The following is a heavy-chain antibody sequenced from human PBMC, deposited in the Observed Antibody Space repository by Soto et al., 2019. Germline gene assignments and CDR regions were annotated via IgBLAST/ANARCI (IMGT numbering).Heavy chain of an antibody. CDR3: TTESL. J-gene: IGHJ4*02. V-gene: IGHV3-15*01. CDR1: GFTFSNAW. CDR2: IKSKTEGGTT. Sequence: EVQLVESGGGLVKPGGSLRLSCAASGFTFSNAWMSWVRQAPGKGLVWVGRIKSKTEGGTTDYAAPVKGRFTISSDDSKNTLDLQMNSLKTEETAVYYCTTESLWGQGTLVAVSS.